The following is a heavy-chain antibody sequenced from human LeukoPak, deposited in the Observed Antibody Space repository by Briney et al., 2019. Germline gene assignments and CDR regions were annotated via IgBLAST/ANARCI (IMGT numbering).Heavy chain of an antibody. CDR3: AREGTAGTNLNWFDP. J-gene: IGHJ5*02. CDR2: ISYSGST. D-gene: IGHD1-1*01. CDR1: GGSSGTYS. V-gene: IGHV4-59*01. Sequence: SETLSLTCTVSGGSSGTYSWNWIRQPPGKGLEWIGYISYSGSTNFNPSLKSRVTISVDTSKNQFSLKLSSVTAADTAVYYCAREGTAGTNLNWFDPWGQGTLVTVSS.